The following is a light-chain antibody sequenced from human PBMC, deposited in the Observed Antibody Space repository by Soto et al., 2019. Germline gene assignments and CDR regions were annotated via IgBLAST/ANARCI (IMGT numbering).Light chain of an antibody. Sequence: DIQMTQSPSSLSASVGDRVTITCRASQSISKYLAWYQQKPGKVPKLLIYAASTLQSGVPSRFSGSGSGTDFTLTISSLQPEDVATYYCQKYNSAPLSFGQGTRLEIK. V-gene: IGKV1-27*01. CDR3: QKYNSAPLS. CDR1: QSISKY. J-gene: IGKJ5*01. CDR2: AAS.